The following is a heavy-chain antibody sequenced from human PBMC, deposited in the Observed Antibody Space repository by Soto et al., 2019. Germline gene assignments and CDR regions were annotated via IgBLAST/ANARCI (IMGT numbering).Heavy chain of an antibody. Sequence: QITLKESGPTLVKPTQTLTLTCTFSGFSLSTTGVGVGWIRQPPGKALEWLALVYWDDDKRYNLFLKSRLAITKDTSKNQVVLTMTNMVPVDTATYYCAHAAFGEFVGSFGYWGQGTLVTVSS. CDR1: GFSLSTTGVG. CDR3: AHAAFGEFVGSFGY. D-gene: IGHD3-10*01. J-gene: IGHJ4*02. V-gene: IGHV2-5*02. CDR2: VYWDDDK.